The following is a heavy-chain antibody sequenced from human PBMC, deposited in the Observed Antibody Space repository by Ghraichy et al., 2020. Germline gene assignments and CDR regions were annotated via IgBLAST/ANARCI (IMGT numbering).Heavy chain of an antibody. V-gene: IGHV3-7*01. CDR3: ASSIVGVVILDYYYGMDF. CDR2: IKQDGSEK. D-gene: IGHD3-3*01. CDR1: GFTFSSYW. J-gene: IGHJ6*02. Sequence: GGSLRLSCAASGFTFSSYWMSWVRQAPGKGLEWVANIKQDGSEKYYVDSVKGRFTISRDNAKNSLYLQMNSLRAEDTAVYYCASSIVGVVILDYYYGMDFWAQETTVTVSS.